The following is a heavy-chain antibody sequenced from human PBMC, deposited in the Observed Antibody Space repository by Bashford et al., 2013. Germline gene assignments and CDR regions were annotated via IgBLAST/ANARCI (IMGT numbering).Heavy chain of an antibody. V-gene: IGHV1-69*06. CDR1: GGTFSSYA. D-gene: IGHD3-22*01. Sequence: VPCKASGGTFSSYAISWVRQAPGQGLEWMGGIIPIFGTANYAQKFQGRVTITADKSTSTAYMELSSLRSEDTAVYYCAREARGSDYDRDYWGQGTLVTVSS. CDR3: AREARGSDYDRDY. J-gene: IGHJ4*02. CDR2: IIPIFGTA.